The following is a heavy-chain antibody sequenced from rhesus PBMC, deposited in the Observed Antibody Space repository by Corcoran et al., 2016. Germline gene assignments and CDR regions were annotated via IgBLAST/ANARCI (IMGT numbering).Heavy chain of an antibody. D-gene: IGHD2-39*02. CDR2: IYGSSGST. CDR1: GYSISSNY. V-gene: IGHV4-147*01. CDR3: ARESGGKGGYDY. J-gene: IGHJ4*01. Sequence: QVQLQESGPGLVKPSETLSLTCAVSGYSISSNYWSWIRQPPGKGLEWIGYIYGSSGSTYSNPSLKRRVTISPDTSKNQFSLKLSSVTAADTAGYYCARESGGKGGYDYWGQGVLVTVSS.